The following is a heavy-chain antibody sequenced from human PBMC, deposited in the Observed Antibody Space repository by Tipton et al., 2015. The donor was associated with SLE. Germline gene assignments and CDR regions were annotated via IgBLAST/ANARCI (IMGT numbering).Heavy chain of an antibody. V-gene: IGHV3-21*04. J-gene: IGHJ6*02. D-gene: IGHD4-17*01. CDR1: GFTFSDYS. CDR2: ITVSSTYI. CDR3: AKVGPLTYGDTDYYGMDV. Sequence: SLRLSCAASGFTFSDYSMNWVRQAPGKGLEWVSSITVSSTYIDYADSVKGRFTISRDNAKRSLYLQMNSLRPEDTALYYCAKVGPLTYGDTDYYGMDVWGQGTTVTVSS.